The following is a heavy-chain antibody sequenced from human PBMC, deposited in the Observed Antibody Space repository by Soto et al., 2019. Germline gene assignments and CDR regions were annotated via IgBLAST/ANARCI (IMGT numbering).Heavy chain of an antibody. Sequence: QVQLQESGPGLVKPSQTLSLTCTVSGASMSSGGYYWTWIRQSPGKGLEWIGYICYSGSTYSNPSLESRVAISLDTSRSQSPLTLHSVTAADTAIYYCARDRHNNFFDPWGQGTLVTFSS. CDR2: ICYSGST. V-gene: IGHV4-31*03. J-gene: IGHJ5*02. CDR1: GASMSSGGYY. D-gene: IGHD6-6*01. CDR3: ARDRHNNFFDP.